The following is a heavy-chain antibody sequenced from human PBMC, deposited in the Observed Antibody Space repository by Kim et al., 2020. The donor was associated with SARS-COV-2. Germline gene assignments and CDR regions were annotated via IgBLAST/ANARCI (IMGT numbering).Heavy chain of an antibody. V-gene: IGHV4-30-4*01. CDR2: TSHSGNT. Sequence: SETLSLTCTVSGGSISSEDYYWTWIRQPPGKGLEWIGYTSHSGNTYYNPSLKSRISISTDTSKNHFSLTLTSVTTADTAVYYCATAAGDAFYIWGQGTMV. CDR3: ATAAGDAFYI. D-gene: IGHD6-13*01. CDR1: GGSISSEDYY. J-gene: IGHJ3*02.